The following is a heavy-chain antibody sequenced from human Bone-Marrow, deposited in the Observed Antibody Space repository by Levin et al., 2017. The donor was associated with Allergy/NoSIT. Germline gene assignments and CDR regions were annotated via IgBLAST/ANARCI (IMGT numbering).Heavy chain of an antibody. J-gene: IGHJ4*02. V-gene: IGHV3-33*01. Sequence: PGGSLRLSCAASGFTFSTYGMHWVRQAPGKGLEWVASIWFDGSNKYYADSVKGRFTISRDNSKNTLYLQMNSLRAEDTAVYYCSRGGNLYDFWSGYSLFTGDYWGQGTLVTVSS. CDR2: IWFDGSNK. D-gene: IGHD3-3*01. CDR1: GFTFSTYG. CDR3: SRGGNLYDFWSGYSLFTGDY.